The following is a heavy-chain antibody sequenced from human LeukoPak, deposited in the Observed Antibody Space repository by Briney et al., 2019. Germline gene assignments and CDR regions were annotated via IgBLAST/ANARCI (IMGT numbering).Heavy chain of an antibody. CDR2: IYYSGST. J-gene: IGHJ5*02. D-gene: IGHD2-2*01. CDR3: ARVRACSSTSCYAVPPFQGFDP. Sequence: PSQTLSLTCTVSGGSISSGGYYWSWIRQHPGKGLEWTGYIYYSGSTYYNPSLKSRVTISVDTSKNQFSLKLSSVTAADTAVYYCARVRACSSTSCYAVPPFQGFDPWGQGTLVTVSS. CDR1: GGSISSGGYY. V-gene: IGHV4-31*03.